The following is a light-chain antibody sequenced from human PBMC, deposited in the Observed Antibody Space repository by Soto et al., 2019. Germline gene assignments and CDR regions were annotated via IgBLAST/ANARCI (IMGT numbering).Light chain of an antibody. V-gene: IGKV1-39*01. CDR3: QQSFSTHALT. J-gene: IGKJ4*01. Sequence: DIQMTQSPSSLSASVGDRVTITCRASETIAKYLNWYQQKQGKAPKILIYGASSLQSGVPSRFSGSGSGTDFTITISSLQPEDFAIYYCQQSFSTHALTFGGGTKVEIK. CDR2: GAS. CDR1: ETIAKY.